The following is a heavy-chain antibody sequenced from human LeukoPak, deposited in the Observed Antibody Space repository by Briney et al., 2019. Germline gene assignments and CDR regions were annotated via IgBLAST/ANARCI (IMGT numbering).Heavy chain of an antibody. CDR3: AREADIVVVPAADSLTYYYYYGMDV. D-gene: IGHD2-2*01. Sequence: GGSLRLSCAASGFTFSSYNMNWVRQAPGKGLGWVSSISSSSSYIYYADSVKGRFTISRDNAKNSLYLQMNSLRAEDTAVYYCAREADIVVVPAADSLTYYYYYGMDVWGQGTTVTVSS. CDR2: ISSSSSYI. J-gene: IGHJ6*02. V-gene: IGHV3-21*01. CDR1: GFTFSSYN.